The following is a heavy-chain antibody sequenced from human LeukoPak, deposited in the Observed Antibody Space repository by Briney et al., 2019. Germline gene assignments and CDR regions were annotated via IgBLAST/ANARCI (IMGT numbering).Heavy chain of an antibody. Sequence: GASVKVSCKASGYTFTSYDINWVRQATGQGLEWTGWMNPNSGNTGYAQKFQGRVTMTRNTSISTAYMELSSLRSEDTAVYYCARGVRGGAVYYYYYMDVWGKGTTVTVSS. CDR1: GYTFTSYD. CDR3: ARGVRGGAVYYYYYMDV. J-gene: IGHJ6*03. D-gene: IGHD2-15*01. V-gene: IGHV1-8*01. CDR2: MNPNSGNT.